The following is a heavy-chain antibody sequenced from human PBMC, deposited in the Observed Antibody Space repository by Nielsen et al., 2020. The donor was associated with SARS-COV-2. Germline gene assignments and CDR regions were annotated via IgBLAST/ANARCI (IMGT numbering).Heavy chain of an antibody. Sequence: GGSLRLSCEASGFTISRYGMHWVRQAPGKGLEWVTFISYDGSVKYYADSVKGRFTISRDNAKNSLDLQMNSLRAEDTALYYCARDLPAQTLWGQGTLVTVSS. D-gene: IGHD2-2*01. CDR1: GFTISRYG. CDR2: ISYDGSVK. J-gene: IGHJ4*02. V-gene: IGHV3-30*03. CDR3: ARDLPAQTL.